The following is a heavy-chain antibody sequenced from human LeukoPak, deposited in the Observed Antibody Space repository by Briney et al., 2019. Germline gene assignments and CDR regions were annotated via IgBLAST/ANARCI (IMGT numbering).Heavy chain of an antibody. CDR3: ARVWGSSGDYSHEAFDI. CDR2: IGSDTKTI. J-gene: IGHJ3*02. CDR1: GFTFNNDP. V-gene: IGHV3-48*04. Sequence: GGSLRLSCAASGFTFNNDPMNWVRQAPGKGLEWVAHIGSDTKTIVYADSVKGRFTISRDNAKKSLYLQMNSLRAEDTAVYYCARVWGSSGDYSHEAFDIWGQGTMVTVSS. D-gene: IGHD3-22*01.